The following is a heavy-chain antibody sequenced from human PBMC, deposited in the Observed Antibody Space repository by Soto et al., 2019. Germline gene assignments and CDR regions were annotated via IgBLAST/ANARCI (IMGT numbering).Heavy chain of an antibody. Sequence: GGSLRLSCTASGFTFGDYAMSWVRQAPGKGLEWVGFIRSKAYGGTTEYAASVNSRFNISRDDSKSIAYLQMNSLKTEDNAVYYCTREGIKESYFDYWGQGTMVTVSS. CDR3: TREGIKESYFDY. CDR2: IRSKAYGGTT. D-gene: IGHD3-10*01. J-gene: IGHJ4*02. CDR1: GFTFGDYA. V-gene: IGHV3-49*04.